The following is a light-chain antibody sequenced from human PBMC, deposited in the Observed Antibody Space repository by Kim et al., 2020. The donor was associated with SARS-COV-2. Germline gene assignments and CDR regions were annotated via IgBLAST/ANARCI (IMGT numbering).Light chain of an antibody. CDR3: MQALQSPPT. Sequence: DIVMTQSTLSLPVTPGETASISCRSSQSLLYSNGYTYLDWYLQKPGQSPQLLIYLGSSRASGVPDRFSGSGSGTDFTLKISRVEAEDVGVYYCMQALQSPPTFGQGTKVDIK. CDR1: QSLLYSNGYTY. CDR2: LGS. V-gene: IGKV2-28*01. J-gene: IGKJ1*01.